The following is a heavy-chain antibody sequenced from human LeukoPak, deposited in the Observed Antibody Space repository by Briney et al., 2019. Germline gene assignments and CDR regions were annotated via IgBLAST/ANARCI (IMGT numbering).Heavy chain of an antibody. Sequence: SETLSLTCTVSGGSISSYYWSWIRQPAGKGLEWIGRIYTSGSTNYNPSLKSRVTMSVDTSKNQFSLKRSSVTAVDTAVYYCARDPDYGDAFDIWGQGTMVTVSS. CDR3: ARDPDYGDAFDI. D-gene: IGHD4-17*01. J-gene: IGHJ3*02. CDR2: IYTSGST. CDR1: GGSISSYY. V-gene: IGHV4-4*07.